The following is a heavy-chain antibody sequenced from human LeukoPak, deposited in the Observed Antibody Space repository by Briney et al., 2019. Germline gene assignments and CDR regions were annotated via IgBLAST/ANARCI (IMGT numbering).Heavy chain of an antibody. CDR3: ARRILAMVRGVTEDAFDI. J-gene: IGHJ3*02. CDR2: INTDGSST. Sequence: GGSLRLSCAASGFTFSSYWMHWVRQAPGKGLVWVSRINTDGSSTSYADSVKGRFTISRGNAKNTLYLQMNGLRADDTAVYYCARRILAMVRGVTEDAFDIWGQGTMVTVSS. CDR1: GFTFSSYW. V-gene: IGHV3-74*01. D-gene: IGHD3-10*01.